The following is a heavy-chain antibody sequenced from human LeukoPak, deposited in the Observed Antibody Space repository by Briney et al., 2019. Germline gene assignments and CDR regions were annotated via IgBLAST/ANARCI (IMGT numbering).Heavy chain of an antibody. V-gene: IGHV1-69*04. CDR3: ARERTYYYDSSGYYYYDY. Sequence: SVKVSCKASGGTFSSYAISWVRQAPGQGLEWMGRIIPILGIANYAQKFPGRVTITADKSTSTAYMELSSLRSEDTAVYYCARERTYYYDSSGYYYYDYWGQGTLVTVSS. D-gene: IGHD3-22*01. CDR1: GGTFSSYA. CDR2: IIPILGIA. J-gene: IGHJ4*02.